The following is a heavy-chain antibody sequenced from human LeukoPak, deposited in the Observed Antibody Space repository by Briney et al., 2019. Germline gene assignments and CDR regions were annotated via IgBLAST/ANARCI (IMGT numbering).Heavy chain of an antibody. Sequence: SETLSLTCTVSGGSISSSSYYWSWIRQPAGKGLEWIGRIYTSGSTNYNPSLKSRVTISVDTSKNQFSLKLSSVTAADTAVYYCARGAGSDYWGQGTLVTVSS. J-gene: IGHJ4*02. D-gene: IGHD5-24*01. CDR3: ARGAGSDY. CDR1: GGSISSSSYY. CDR2: IYTSGST. V-gene: IGHV4-61*02.